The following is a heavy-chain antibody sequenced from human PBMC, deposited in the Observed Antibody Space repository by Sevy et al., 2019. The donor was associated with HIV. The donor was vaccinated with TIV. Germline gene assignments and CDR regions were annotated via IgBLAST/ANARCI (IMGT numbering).Heavy chain of an antibody. Sequence: GGSLRLSCAASGFTFSSYAMSWVRQAPGKGLEWVSAIRGSGGSTYYADSVKGRFTISRDNSKNTLYLQMNSLRAEDTAVYYCAKASGGSIRNWFDPWGQGTLVTVSS. CDR3: AKASGGSIRNWFDP. V-gene: IGHV3-23*01. CDR1: GFTFSSYA. CDR2: IRGSGGST. J-gene: IGHJ5*02. D-gene: IGHD3-10*01.